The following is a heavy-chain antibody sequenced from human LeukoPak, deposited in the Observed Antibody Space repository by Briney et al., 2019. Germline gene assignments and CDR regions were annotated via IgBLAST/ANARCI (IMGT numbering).Heavy chain of an antibody. CDR3: ARDLSGGYYDFWSGSSGFDY. J-gene: IGHJ4*02. CDR2: ILPNSGDT. CDR1: GYTFTAYY. Sequence: GASVKVSCKPSGYTFTAYYIHWVRQAPGQGLEWMGYILPNSGDTNYGQKFQGRVTMTRDTSISTAYMELRSLRSDDTAVYYCARDLSGGYYDFWSGSSGFDYWGQGTLVTVSS. V-gene: IGHV1-2*02. D-gene: IGHD3-3*01.